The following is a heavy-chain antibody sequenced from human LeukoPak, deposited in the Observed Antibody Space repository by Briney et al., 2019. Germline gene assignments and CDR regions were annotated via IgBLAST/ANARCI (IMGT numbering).Heavy chain of an antibody. CDR3: AKDKREVAYSSSSGLDY. J-gene: IGHJ4*02. CDR1: GFAFDDYA. CDR2: ISWNSGTI. V-gene: IGHV3-9*01. Sequence: GRSLRLSCAASGFAFDDYAMHWVRQAPGKGLEWVSGISWNSGTIGYADSVKGRFTISRDNAKNALYLRMNSLRAEDTALYYCAKDKREVAYSSSSGLDYWGQGTLVTVSS. D-gene: IGHD6-6*01.